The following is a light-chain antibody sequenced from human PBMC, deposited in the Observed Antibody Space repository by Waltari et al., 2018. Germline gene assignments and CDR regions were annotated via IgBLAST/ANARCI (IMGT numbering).Light chain of an antibody. Sequence: QSVLTQPPSVSAAPGQRVNIACSGGSSNSGNNYVSWYRQFPGTAPKLLIYENTERPSGIPGRFSGSKSGTSATLDITGLQAGDEADYYCGTWDSSLSGAVFGGGTHLTVL. V-gene: IGLV1-51*02. CDR3: GTWDSSLSGAV. CDR1: SSNSGNNY. CDR2: ENT. J-gene: IGLJ7*01.